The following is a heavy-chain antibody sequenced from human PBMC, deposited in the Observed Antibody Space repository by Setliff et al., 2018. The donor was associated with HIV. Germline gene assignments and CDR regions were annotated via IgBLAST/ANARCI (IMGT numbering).Heavy chain of an antibody. J-gene: IGHJ4*02. CDR1: GGSFSGYY. D-gene: IGHD2-15*01. CDR3: ARASVVHAIAVGY. CDR2: VSHRGNT. Sequence: SETLSLTCAVYGGSFSGYYWSWIRQPPGKGLEWIGEVSHRGNTEYNPSLQSRVAISLDTSKNQFSLNLTSVTAADTAVYYCARASVVHAIAVGYWGQGTLVTVSS. V-gene: IGHV4-34*01.